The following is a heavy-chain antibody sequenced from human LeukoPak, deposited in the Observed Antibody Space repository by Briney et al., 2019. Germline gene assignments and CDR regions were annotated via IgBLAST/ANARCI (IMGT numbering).Heavy chain of an antibody. D-gene: IGHD4-17*01. J-gene: IGHJ4*02. CDR1: GGSISSGGYY. V-gene: IGHV4-31*03. Sequence: NTSETLSLTCTVSGGSISSGGYYWSWVRQHPGKGLEWIGYIYYSGSTYYNPSLKSRVTISVDTSKNQFSLKLSSVTAADTAVYYCARHGDYGAATFDYRGQGTLVTVSS. CDR3: ARHGDYGAATFDY. CDR2: IYYSGST.